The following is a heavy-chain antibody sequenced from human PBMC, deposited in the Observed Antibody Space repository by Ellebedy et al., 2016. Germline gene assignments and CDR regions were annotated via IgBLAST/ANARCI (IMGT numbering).Heavy chain of an antibody. CDR3: ARDKGIAAAGTKSYWFDP. V-gene: IGHV4-59*01. CDR1: GGSISSYY. J-gene: IGHJ5*02. Sequence: GSLRLSCTLSGGSISSYYWSWNRQPPGTGLEWIGYIYYSGSTNYNPSLKSRVTISVDTSKNQFSLKLSSVTAADTAVYYCARDKGIAAAGTKSYWFDPWGQGTLVTVSS. D-gene: IGHD6-13*01. CDR2: IYYSGST.